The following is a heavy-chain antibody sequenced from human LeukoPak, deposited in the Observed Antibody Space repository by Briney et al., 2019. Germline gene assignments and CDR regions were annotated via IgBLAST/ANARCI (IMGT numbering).Heavy chain of an antibody. CDR1: GGSFSGYY. CDR2: INHSGST. J-gene: IGHJ4*02. D-gene: IGHD1-26*01. V-gene: IGHV4-34*01. Sequence: SETLSLTCAVYGGSFSGYYWSWIRQPPGKGLEWIGEINHSGSTNYNPSLKSRVTISVDTSKNQFSLKLSSVTAADTAVYYCAKQAGATAYFDYWGQGTLVTVSS. CDR3: AKQAGATAYFDY.